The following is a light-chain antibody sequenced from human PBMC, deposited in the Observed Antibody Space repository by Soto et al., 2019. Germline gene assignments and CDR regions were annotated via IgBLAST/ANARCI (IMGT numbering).Light chain of an antibody. CDR3: QQYNKWPLT. Sequence: DIVLTQSPDSVAVSLGERATINCKSSQSVLFSINQKNYLAWYHQKPGQPPKLLIYWASIRESGVPTRFSGSGSGTNFTLTISSLQAEDAAVYYCQQYNKWPLTFGQGTKVEIK. V-gene: IGKV4-1*01. CDR1: QSVLFSINQKNY. J-gene: IGKJ1*01. CDR2: WAS.